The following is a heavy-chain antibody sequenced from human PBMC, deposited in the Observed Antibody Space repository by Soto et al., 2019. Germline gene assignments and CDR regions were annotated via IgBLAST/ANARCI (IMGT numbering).Heavy chain of an antibody. D-gene: IGHD2-15*01. CDR3: ANCASCYSDDAFDI. CDR1: GFTFSSYG. J-gene: IGHJ3*02. V-gene: IGHV3-30*18. CDR2: ISYDGSNK. Sequence: QVQLVESGGGVVQPGRSLRLSCAASGFTFSSYGMHWVRQAPGKGLEWVAVISYDGSNKYYADSVKGRFTISRDNSKNTLYLQMNSLRAEDTAVYYCANCASCYSDDAFDIWGPGTMVTVS.